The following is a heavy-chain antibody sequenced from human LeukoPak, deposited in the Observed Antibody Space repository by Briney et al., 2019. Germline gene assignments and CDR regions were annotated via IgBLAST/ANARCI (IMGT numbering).Heavy chain of an antibody. CDR1: GYTFTSFG. D-gene: IGHD6-13*01. CDR3: ARLHGSSWFLTHDY. CDR2: ISAYNGNT. Sequence: ASVKVSCKASGYTFTSFGISWVRQAPGQGLEWMGWISAYNGNTNYAQKLQGRVTMTTDTSTSTAYMELRSLRSDDTAVYYCARLHGSSWFLTHDYWGQGTLVTVSS. J-gene: IGHJ4*02. V-gene: IGHV1-18*01.